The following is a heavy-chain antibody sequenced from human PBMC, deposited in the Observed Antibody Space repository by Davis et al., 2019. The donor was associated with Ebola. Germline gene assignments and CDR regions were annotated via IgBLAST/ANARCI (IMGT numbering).Heavy chain of an antibody. CDR1: GFTFGHYW. J-gene: IGHJ6*03. V-gene: IGHV3-74*03. Sequence: GESLKISCAGSGFTFGHYWMHWVRQVPGKGLVWVLSINRDGTTTTYADSVKGRFTISRNNAKNTLYLKMNGLRGEDTAVYYCAKGIDYYMDVWGNGTTVTVSS. CDR3: AKGIDYYMDV. D-gene: IGHD2-15*01. CDR2: INRDGTTT.